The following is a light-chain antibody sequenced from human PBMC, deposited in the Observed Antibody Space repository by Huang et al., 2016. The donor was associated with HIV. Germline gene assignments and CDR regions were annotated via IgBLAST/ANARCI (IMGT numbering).Light chain of an antibody. V-gene: IGKV3D-15*01. CDR3: QQYDKWPPGLT. J-gene: IGKJ4*01. CDR2: ATS. Sequence: EIMMTQSPATLSVSPGGRATLSCRASQNVRNNLAWYQQKTGQAPRLLIHATSTRASGIPARFSGSGSATDFTLTISGLQSEDFAIYYCQQYDKWPPGLTFGGGTKVEI. CDR1: QNVRNN.